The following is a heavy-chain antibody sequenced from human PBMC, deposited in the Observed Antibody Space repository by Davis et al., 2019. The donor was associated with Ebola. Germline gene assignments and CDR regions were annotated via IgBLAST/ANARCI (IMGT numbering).Heavy chain of an antibody. V-gene: IGHV5-51*01. CDR3: ASLRRTITGMDDAFDI. D-gene: IGHD2-8*02. CDR1: GNSFTSHW. CDR2: IYTGDSDT. J-gene: IGHJ3*02. Sequence: GESLKISCKDSGNSFTSHWIGWVRQMPGKGLDWTGIIYTGDSDTRYSPSFRGQVTISADKSIKTAFLQWSSLKASDTAMYYCASLRRTITGMDDAFDIWGQGTMVTVSS.